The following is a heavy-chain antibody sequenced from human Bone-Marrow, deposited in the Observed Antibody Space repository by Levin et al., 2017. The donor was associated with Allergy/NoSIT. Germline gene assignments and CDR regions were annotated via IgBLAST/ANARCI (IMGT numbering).Heavy chain of an antibody. V-gene: IGHV3-66*01. Sequence: GGSLRLSCAASGLTVSSNGMTWVRQAPGKGLESVALMYSADNTYYADSVKGRFTISRDNSRNTLYLQMNSLRAEDTAVYYCSRVGHKDAFDIWGQGKMVTVSS. CDR2: MYSADNT. CDR1: GLTVSSNG. CDR3: SRVGHKDAFDI. J-gene: IGHJ3*02.